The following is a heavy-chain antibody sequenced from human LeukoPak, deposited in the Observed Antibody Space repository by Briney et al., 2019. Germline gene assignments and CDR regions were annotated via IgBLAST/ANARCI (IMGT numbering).Heavy chain of an antibody. CDR3: ARSVEMATINWFDP. Sequence: GGSLRLSCEASGFTFSTYSMNWVRQAPGKGLEWVSYINGKSDTIYYADSVKGRFAISRDNAKNSLYLQMNSLRAEDTAVYYCARSVEMATINWFDPWGQGTLVTVSS. J-gene: IGHJ5*02. V-gene: IGHV3-48*04. CDR1: GFTFSTYS. D-gene: IGHD5-24*01. CDR2: INGKSDTI.